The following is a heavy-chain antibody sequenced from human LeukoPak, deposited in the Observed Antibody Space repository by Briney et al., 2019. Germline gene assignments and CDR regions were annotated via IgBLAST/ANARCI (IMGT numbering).Heavy chain of an antibody. D-gene: IGHD1-26*01. J-gene: IGHJ4*02. Sequence: ASVKVSCKASGYTFTIYDINWVRQATGQGLGWMGWMNPNSGNTGYAQKFQGRVTMTRNTSINTAYIDMSSLRSADTPVYNCARGERSLGPKGDDYWGQGTLVTVSS. CDR2: MNPNSGNT. CDR3: ARGERSLGPKGDDY. CDR1: GYTFTIYD. V-gene: IGHV1-8*01.